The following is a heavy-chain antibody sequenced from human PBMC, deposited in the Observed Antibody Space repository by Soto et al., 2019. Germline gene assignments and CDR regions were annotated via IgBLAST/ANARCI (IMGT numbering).Heavy chain of an antibody. Sequence: GGSLRLSCAASGFTFSSYAMHWVRQAPGKGLEYVSAISSNGGSTYYANSVKGRFTISRDNSKNRLYLQMGSLRAEDMAVYYCARAHYYDFWSGYYTGIVDYYYMDVWGKGTTVTVSS. D-gene: IGHD3-3*01. CDR1: GFTFSSYA. J-gene: IGHJ6*03. CDR2: ISSNGGST. V-gene: IGHV3-64*01. CDR3: ARAHYYDFWSGYYTGIVDYYYMDV.